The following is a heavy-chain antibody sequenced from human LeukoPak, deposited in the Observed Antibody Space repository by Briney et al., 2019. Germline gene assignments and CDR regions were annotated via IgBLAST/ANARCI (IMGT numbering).Heavy chain of an antibody. CDR3: AKLSPLYYDFWNFDY. CDR2: IGTAGDT. J-gene: IGHJ4*02. Sequence: PGGSLRLSCAASGFTFSSYDMHWVRQATGKGLEWVSAIGTAGDTYYPGSVKGRFTISRENAKNSLYLQMNSLRAEDTAVYYCAKLSPLYYDFWNFDYWGQGTLVTISS. D-gene: IGHD3-3*01. CDR1: GFTFSSYD. V-gene: IGHV3-13*01.